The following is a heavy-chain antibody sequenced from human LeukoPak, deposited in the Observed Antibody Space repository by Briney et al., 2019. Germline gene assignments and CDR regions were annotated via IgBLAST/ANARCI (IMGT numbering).Heavy chain of an antibody. CDR2: ISSSSSYI. CDR1: GFTFRSFA. V-gene: IGHV3-21*01. CDR3: ARDGYSSSGFDP. J-gene: IGHJ5*02. D-gene: IGHD6-13*01. Sequence: GGSLRLSCAASGFTFRSFAMMWFRQAPGKGLEWVSSISSSSSYIYYADSVKGRFTISRDNAKNSLYLQMNSLRAEDTAVYYCARDGYSSSGFDPWGQGTLVTVSS.